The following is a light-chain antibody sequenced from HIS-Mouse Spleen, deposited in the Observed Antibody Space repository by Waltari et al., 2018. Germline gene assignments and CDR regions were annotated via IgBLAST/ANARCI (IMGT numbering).Light chain of an antibody. Sequence: SYELTQPPSVSMSPGQTARITCPGDALPKKYAYWSQQKSGQAPVLVIYEDSKRPSGIPERFSGSSSGTMATLTISGAQVEDEADYYCYSTDSSGNHRGVFGGGTKLTVL. V-gene: IGLV3-10*01. CDR1: ALPKKY. CDR3: YSTDSSGNHRGV. J-gene: IGLJ2*01. CDR2: EDS.